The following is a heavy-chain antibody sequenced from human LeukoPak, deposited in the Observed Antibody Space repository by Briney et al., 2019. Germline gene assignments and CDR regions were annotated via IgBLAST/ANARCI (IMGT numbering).Heavy chain of an antibody. CDR2: MSKDGIKT. CDR3: AKSSGFGGLFDS. CDR1: GFTFSNYG. Sequence: PGGSLRLSCAASGFTFSNYGMHWVRQVPGKGLEWVALMSKDGIKTYYADSVKGRFTVSGDISNNTLFLQMNSLREEDTALYFCAKSSGFGGLFDSWGQGTRVTVSS. J-gene: IGHJ4*02. D-gene: IGHD3-10*01. V-gene: IGHV3-30*18.